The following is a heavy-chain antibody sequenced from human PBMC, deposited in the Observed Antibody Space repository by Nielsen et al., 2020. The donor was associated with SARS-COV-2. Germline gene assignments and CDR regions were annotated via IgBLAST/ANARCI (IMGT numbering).Heavy chain of an antibody. CDR3: ARDAYGDSSFYSYGLDV. D-gene: IGHD4-17*01. CDR1: GGSIRTDYY. CDR2: IYYSGYT. Sequence: SETLSLTCTVSGGSIRTDYYWPWIRPPPGTGLEWIGYIYYSGYTSYNPSLKSRVTISVDTSENQFSLELRSVTAADTAVYYCARDAYGDSSFYSYGLDVWGQGTTVAVSS. V-gene: IGHV4-30-4*01. J-gene: IGHJ6*02.